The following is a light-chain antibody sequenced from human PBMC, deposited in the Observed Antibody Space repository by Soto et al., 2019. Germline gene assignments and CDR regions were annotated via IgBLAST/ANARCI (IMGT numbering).Light chain of an antibody. CDR3: SSYGGSNNFYV. J-gene: IGLJ1*01. CDR1: SSDTGGYKY. Sequence: QSVLTQPPSASGSPGQSVTISCTGTSSDTGGYKYVSWYQQHPGRAPKLMIYEVSKRPSGVPDRFSGSKSGNTASLTVSGLQAEDEADYYCSSYGGSNNFYVFGTGTKVTVL. V-gene: IGLV2-8*01. CDR2: EVS.